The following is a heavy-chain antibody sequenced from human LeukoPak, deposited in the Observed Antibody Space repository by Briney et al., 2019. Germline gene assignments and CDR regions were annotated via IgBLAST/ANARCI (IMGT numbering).Heavy chain of an antibody. V-gene: IGHV3-11*06. CDR2: ISDSSGYK. Sequence: GGSLRLSCAASGFTFSDYYMSWIRQTPGKGLEWVSYISDSSGYKNYADSLKGRFTISRDNAKNSVYLQMNSLSAEDTAVYYCARDRGYASDQWGQGTLVTVSS. CDR3: ARDRGYASDQ. J-gene: IGHJ4*02. CDR1: GFTFSDYY. D-gene: IGHD5-18*01.